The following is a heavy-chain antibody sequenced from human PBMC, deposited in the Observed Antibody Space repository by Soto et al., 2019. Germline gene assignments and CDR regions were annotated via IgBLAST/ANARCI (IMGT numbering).Heavy chain of an antibody. J-gene: IGHJ4*02. Sequence: PGGSMRLSCAASGFTFISYSMNWVRQAPGKGLEWVSSISSSSSYIYYADSVKGRLTISRDNAKNSLYLQMNSLRAEDTAVYYCARDREEVIMDYWGQGTLVTVSS. D-gene: IGHD3-3*01. CDR3: ARDREEVIMDY. CDR1: GFTFISYS. CDR2: ISSSSSYI. V-gene: IGHV3-21*01.